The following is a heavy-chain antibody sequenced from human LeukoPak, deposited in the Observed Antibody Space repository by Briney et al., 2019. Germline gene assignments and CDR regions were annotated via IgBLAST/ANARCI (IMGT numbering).Heavy chain of an antibody. Sequence: GGSLRLSCAASGFTFSSYAMSWVRQAPGKGLEWVSAISGSGGSTYYADSVKGPFTISRDNSKNTLYLQMNSLRAEDTAVYYCAKATDYYDSSGYYHRPDYWGQGTLVTVSS. CDR1: GFTFSSYA. V-gene: IGHV3-23*01. D-gene: IGHD3-22*01. CDR2: ISGSGGST. CDR3: AKATDYYDSSGYYHRPDY. J-gene: IGHJ4*02.